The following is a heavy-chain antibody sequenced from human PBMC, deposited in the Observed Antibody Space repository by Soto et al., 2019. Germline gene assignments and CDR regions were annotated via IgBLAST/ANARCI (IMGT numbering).Heavy chain of an antibody. CDR2: ITAYNGNT. CDR1: GYTFTSYG. J-gene: IGHJ6*02. Sequence: AYVKVSCKASGYTFTSYGISWVRQAPGQGLEWMGWITAYNGNTNYAQKLQGRVTMTTDTSTSTAYVELRSLRSDDTAGYYCAREEGQQRGWGMDVWGQGTSVTVSS. D-gene: IGHD6-13*01. CDR3: AREEGQQRGWGMDV. V-gene: IGHV1-18*01.